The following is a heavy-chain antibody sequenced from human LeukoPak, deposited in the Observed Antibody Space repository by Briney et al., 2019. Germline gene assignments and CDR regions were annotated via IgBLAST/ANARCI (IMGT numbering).Heavy chain of an antibody. CDR3: ARVGSGFSIVEVPEPFDY. J-gene: IGHJ4*02. CDR2: ISVYNGNT. D-gene: IGHD2-2*01. V-gene: IGHV1-18*01. Sequence: GAGGKVCCKGAGYTFTSYGISWVRQAPGQGLEWMGGISVYNGNTNYAEKLQGRVTMTTDTSTSTAYMELKSLRSDDTAVYYCARVGSGFSIVEVPEPFDYWGQGTLVTVSS. CDR1: GYTFTSYG.